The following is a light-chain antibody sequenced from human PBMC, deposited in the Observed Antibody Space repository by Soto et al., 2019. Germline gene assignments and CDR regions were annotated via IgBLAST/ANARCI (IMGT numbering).Light chain of an antibody. V-gene: IGKV2-30*01. CDR2: KVS. CDR3: MQGTHWPAI. J-gene: IGKJ3*01. Sequence: EVAMTQSPLSLPFTLGQPASLSCRSHQSLVYIDGNTLFRWFQQKPGQSPMRLLYKVSIRGSGVPDIFSGSGSGSDFTRKISRVEAEDVGIYYCMQGTHWPAIFGPGTKGHIQ. CDR1: QSLVYIDGNTL.